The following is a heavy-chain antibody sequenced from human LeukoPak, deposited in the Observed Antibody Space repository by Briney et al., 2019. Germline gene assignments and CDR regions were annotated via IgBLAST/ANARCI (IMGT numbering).Heavy chain of an antibody. V-gene: IGHV1-46*01. CDR3: ARDPPYYDYVWGSYPLDDY. CDR1: GYTFTSYY. D-gene: IGHD3-16*02. CDR2: INPSGGST. Sequence: ASVKVSCKASGYTFTSYYMHWVRQAPGQGLEWMGIINPSGGSTSYAQKFQGRVTMTRDTSTSTVYMELSSLRSEDTAVYYCARDPPYYDYVWGSYPLDDYWGQGNLVTVSS. J-gene: IGHJ4*02.